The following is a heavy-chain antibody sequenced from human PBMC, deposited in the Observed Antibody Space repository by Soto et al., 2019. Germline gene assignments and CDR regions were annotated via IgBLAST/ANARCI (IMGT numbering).Heavy chain of an antibody. CDR1: GGSVSSGSYY. CDR3: ARDIVPTKYYYYGMDV. V-gene: IGHV4-61*01. Sequence: ETLSLTCTVSGGSVSSGSYYWSWIRQPPGKGLEWIGYIYYSGSTNYNPSLKSRVTISVDTSKNQFSLKLSSVTAADTAVYYCARDIVPTKYYYYGMDVWGQGTTVTVSS. D-gene: IGHD2-8*01. CDR2: IYYSGST. J-gene: IGHJ6*02.